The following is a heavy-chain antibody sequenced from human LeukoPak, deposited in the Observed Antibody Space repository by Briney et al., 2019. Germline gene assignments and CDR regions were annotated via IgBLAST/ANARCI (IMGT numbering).Heavy chain of an antibody. CDR3: ARGGRFGGVSPDFDY. J-gene: IGHJ4*02. CDR2: MNPNSGNT. Sequence: ASVKVSRKASGYTFTSYDINWVRQATGRGLEWMGWMNPNSGNTGYAQKFQGRVTMTRNTSISTAYMELSSLRSEDTAVYYCARGGRFGGVSPDFDYWGQGTLVTVSS. D-gene: IGHD3-16*01. CDR1: GYTFTSYD. V-gene: IGHV1-8*01.